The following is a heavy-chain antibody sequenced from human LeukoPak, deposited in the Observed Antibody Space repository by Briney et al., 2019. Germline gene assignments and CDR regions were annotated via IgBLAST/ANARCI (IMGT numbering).Heavy chain of an antibody. V-gene: IGHV1-24*01. Sequence: ASVKVSCKVSGYTLTELSMHWVRQAPGKGLEWMGGFDPEDGETIYAQKFQGRVTMTEETSTDTAYMELSSLRSEDTAVYYCATNPFYDSSGYRDYWGQGTLVTVSS. CDR3: ATNPFYDSSGYRDY. CDR2: FDPEDGET. D-gene: IGHD3-22*01. CDR1: GYTLTELS. J-gene: IGHJ4*02.